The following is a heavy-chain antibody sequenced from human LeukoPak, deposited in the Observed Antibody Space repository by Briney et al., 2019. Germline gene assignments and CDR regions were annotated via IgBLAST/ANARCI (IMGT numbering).Heavy chain of an antibody. Sequence: PSETLSLTCTVYGGSFSGLYWSWIRQPPGKGLEWIGEINHSGSTNYNPSLQSRVTISVDTSKNQFSLNLTSVTAADTAVYYCARGQRRLSMLRGAGPQIWFDPWGQGTLVTVSS. D-gene: IGHD3-10*01. CDR1: GGSFSGLY. CDR3: ARGQRRLSMLRGAGPQIWFDP. J-gene: IGHJ5*02. V-gene: IGHV4-34*01. CDR2: INHSGST.